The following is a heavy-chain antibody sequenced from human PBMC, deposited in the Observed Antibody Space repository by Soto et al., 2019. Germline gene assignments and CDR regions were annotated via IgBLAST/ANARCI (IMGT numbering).Heavy chain of an antibody. V-gene: IGHV1-8*01. CDR2: MNPNRGKT. CDR3: ARRNGCMYV. CDR1: GYTFTSYD. J-gene: IGHJ6*02. D-gene: IGHD2-8*01. Sequence: QVQLVQSGAEVKKPGASVKVSCKASGYTFTSYDINWVRQATGQGLERMGWMNPNRGKTGYAHKFQGRVTMTSNTSISTAYMELSSLRSEDTAVYYCARRNGCMYVWGQGTTVTVAS.